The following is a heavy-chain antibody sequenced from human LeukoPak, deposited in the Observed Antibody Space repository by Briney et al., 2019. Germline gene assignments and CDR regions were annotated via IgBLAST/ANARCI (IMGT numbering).Heavy chain of an antibody. D-gene: IGHD2-15*01. CDR3: ARRKGCSGGSCYGDTFDY. CDR1: GDSIATYY. J-gene: IGHJ4*02. V-gene: IGHV4-59*08. CDR2: ISYSGSS. Sequence: ASETLSLTCSVSGDSIATYYWSWIRQPPGKGLEWIRYISYSGSSYYNPSLKSRVTMSVDTSKNQFSLKLSSVTAADTAVYYCARRKGCSGGSCYGDTFDYWGQGTLVTVSS.